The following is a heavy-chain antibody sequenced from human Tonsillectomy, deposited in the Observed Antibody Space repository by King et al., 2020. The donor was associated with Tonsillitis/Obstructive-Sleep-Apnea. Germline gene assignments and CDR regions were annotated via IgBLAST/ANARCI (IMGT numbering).Heavy chain of an antibody. J-gene: IGHJ3*02. CDR2: ISSNGGST. CDR3: VKERSGGGWLPTNYAFDI. Sequence: VQLVESGGGLVQPGGSLRLSCSASGFTFSSYAMHWVRQAPGKGLEYVSAISSNGGSTYYADSVKGRFTISRDNSKNTLYLQMSSLRAEDTAVYYCVKERSGGGWLPTNYAFDIWGQGTMVTVSS. CDR1: GFTFSSYA. V-gene: IGHV3-64D*06. D-gene: IGHD5-24*01.